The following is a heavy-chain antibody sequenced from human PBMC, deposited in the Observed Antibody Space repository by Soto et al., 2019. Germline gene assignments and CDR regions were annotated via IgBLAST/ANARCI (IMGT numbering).Heavy chain of an antibody. D-gene: IGHD5-12*01. Sequence: EASVKVSCKASGYTFTSYGISWVRQAPGQGLEWMGWISAYNGNTNYAQKLQGRVTMTTDTSTSTAYMELRSLRSDDTAVYYCAREVGDGYNYYFDYWGQGTLVTVSS. V-gene: IGHV1-18*04. J-gene: IGHJ4*02. CDR2: ISAYNGNT. CDR3: AREVGDGYNYYFDY. CDR1: GYTFTSYG.